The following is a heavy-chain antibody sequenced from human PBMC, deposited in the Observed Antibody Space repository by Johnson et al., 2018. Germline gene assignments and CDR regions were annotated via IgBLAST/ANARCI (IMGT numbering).Heavy chain of an antibody. CDR2: ISGSGGST. D-gene: IGHD2-2*01. CDR1: GFPFSSYA. CDR3: ATQEEYCSSTSCYVGKTGYDV. Sequence: EVQLVESGGGLVQPGGSLRLSCAASGFPFSSYAMSWVHQAPGKGLEWVSAISGSGGSTYYADSVMGRFTISRDNSKTTRYLQMNSRRGEDTAVYYCATQEEYCSSTSCYVGKTGYDVWGKGTTVTVSS. J-gene: IGHJ6*04. V-gene: IGHV3-23*04.